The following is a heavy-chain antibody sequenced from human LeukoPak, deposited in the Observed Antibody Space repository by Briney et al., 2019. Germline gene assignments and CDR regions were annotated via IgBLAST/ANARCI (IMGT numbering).Heavy chain of an antibody. D-gene: IGHD3-22*01. CDR1: RGTFSSYA. CDR3: ARDRGYYYDSSGYYYPFDY. Sequence: ASVKVSCKASRGTFSSYAISWVRQAPGQGLEWMGGIIPIFGTANYAQKFQGRVTITTDESTSTAYMELSSLRSEDTAVYYCARDRGYYYDSSGYYYPFDYWGQGTLVTVSS. J-gene: IGHJ4*02. V-gene: IGHV1-69*05. CDR2: IIPIFGTA.